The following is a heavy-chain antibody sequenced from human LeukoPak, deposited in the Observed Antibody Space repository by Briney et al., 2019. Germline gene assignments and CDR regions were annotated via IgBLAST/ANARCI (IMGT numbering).Heavy chain of an antibody. CDR2: ISSGSTYI. D-gene: IGHD6-19*01. V-gene: IGHV3-21*01. Sequence: GGSLRLSCAASEFTFSTYSMNWVRQAPGKGLEWVSSISSGSTYIYYADSVKGRFTISRDNAKNTLYLQMNSLRAEDTDVYYCAREKWSSGWPLHYWGQGTLVTVSS. J-gene: IGHJ4*02. CDR3: AREKWSSGWPLHY. CDR1: EFTFSTYS.